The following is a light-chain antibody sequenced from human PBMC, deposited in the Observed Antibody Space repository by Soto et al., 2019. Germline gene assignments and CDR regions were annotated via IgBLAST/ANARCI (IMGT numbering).Light chain of an antibody. J-gene: IGKJ5*01. Sequence: EIQMTQSPSSLSASVVDRVTITFLASQSISSYLNWYQQKPGKAPKLPIYAASSLQSGVPSRFSGSGSGTDFTLTISSLQPEDFATYYCQKSYSTPINFGEGTRREIK. CDR3: QKSYSTPIN. V-gene: IGKV1-39*01. CDR2: AAS. CDR1: QSISSY.